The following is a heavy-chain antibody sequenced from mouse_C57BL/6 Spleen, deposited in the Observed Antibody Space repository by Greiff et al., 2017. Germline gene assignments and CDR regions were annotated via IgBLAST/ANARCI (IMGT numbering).Heavy chain of an antibody. CDR2: ISSGSSTI. J-gene: IGHJ1*03. D-gene: IGHD1-1*01. CDR3: ARDYYGSSLNWYFDV. Sequence: DVMLVESGGGLVKPGGSLKLSCAASGFTFSDYGMHWVRQAPEKGLVWVAYISSGSSTIYYADTVQGRFTISRDNAKNTLFLQMTSLRSEDTAMYYGARDYYGSSLNWYFDVWGTGTTVTVSS. V-gene: IGHV5-17*01. CDR1: GFTFSDYG.